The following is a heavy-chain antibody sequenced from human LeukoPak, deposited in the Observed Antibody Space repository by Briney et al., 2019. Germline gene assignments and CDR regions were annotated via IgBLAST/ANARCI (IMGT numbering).Heavy chain of an antibody. J-gene: IGHJ6*02. CDR3: ARGRGRPRHPIVVVPAASYYYYYGMDV. CDR2: IYYSGST. Sequence: SETLSLTCTVSGGSISSSSYYWGWIRQPPGKGLEWIGSIYYSGSTYYNPSLKSRVTISVDTSKNQFSLKLSSVAAADPAVYFFARGRGRPRHPIVVVPAASYYYYYGMDVWGQGTTVTVSS. V-gene: IGHV4-39*07. CDR1: GGSISSSSYY. D-gene: IGHD2-2*01.